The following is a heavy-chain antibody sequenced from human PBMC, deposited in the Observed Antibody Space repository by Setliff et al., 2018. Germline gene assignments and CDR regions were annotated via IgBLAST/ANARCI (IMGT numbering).Heavy chain of an antibody. CDR1: GYTFTSYG. V-gene: IGHV1-18*01. Sequence: ASVKVSCKASGYTFTSYGINWVRQAPGQRLEWVGWISVYARKFQGRVTMTIDTPTTTAYMELRSLTSDDTAVYYCARGPPDFVVVPAAAKFDSWGQGTPVTVSS. CDR3: ARGPPDFVVVPAAAKFDS. CDR2: ISV. D-gene: IGHD2-2*01. J-gene: IGHJ4*02.